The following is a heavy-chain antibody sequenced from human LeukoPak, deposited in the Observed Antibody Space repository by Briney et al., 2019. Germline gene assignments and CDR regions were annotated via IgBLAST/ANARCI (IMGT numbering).Heavy chain of an antibody. CDR2: IWYDESNK. J-gene: IGHJ4*02. CDR3: ARGRERGGGPYYPDY. Sequence: PGGSLRLSCAASGFTFSTYGMHWVRQARGKGLEWVAVIWYDESNKYYADSVKGRFTISRDNSKNTLYLQMNSLRAEDTAVYYCARGRERGGGPYYPDYWGQGTLVTVSS. CDR1: GFTFSTYG. V-gene: IGHV3-33*01. D-gene: IGHD3-22*01.